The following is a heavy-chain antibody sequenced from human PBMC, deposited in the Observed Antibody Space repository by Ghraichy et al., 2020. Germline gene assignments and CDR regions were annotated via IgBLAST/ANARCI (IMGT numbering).Heavy chain of an antibody. CDR1: GFTFTTFSTSW. CDR2: INQDGSEK. Sequence: GGSLKISCAGSGFTFTTFSTSWMNWISQAPGKGLEWVANINQDGSEKYYVDSVKGRFTISRDNAKTSLNLQMNNLREEDTAVYYCSRGDYWGQGTLVAGSS. J-gene: IGHJ4*02. V-gene: IGHV3-7*03. CDR3: SRGDY.